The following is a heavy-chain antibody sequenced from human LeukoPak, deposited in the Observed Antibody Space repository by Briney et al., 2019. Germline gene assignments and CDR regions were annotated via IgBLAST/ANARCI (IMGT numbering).Heavy chain of an antibody. CDR1: GGSFSGYY. J-gene: IGHJ4*02. D-gene: IGHD3-22*01. Sequence: SETLSLTCAVYGGSFSGYYWSWIRQPPGKGLEWVGEINHSGSTNYNPSLKSRVTISVDTSKNQFSLKLSSVTAADTAVYYCASGNYYDSSGYYLFDYWGQGTLVTVSS. CDR3: ASGNYYDSSGYYLFDY. V-gene: IGHV4-34*01. CDR2: INHSGST.